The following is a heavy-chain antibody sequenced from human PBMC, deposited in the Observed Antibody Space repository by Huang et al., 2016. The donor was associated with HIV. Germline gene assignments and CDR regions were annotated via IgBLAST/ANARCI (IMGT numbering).Heavy chain of an antibody. J-gene: IGHJ4*02. V-gene: IGHV1-24*01. CDR2: FDPEIGET. Sequence: QVQLVQSRAEVKKPGASVTVSCKVSEYTLTELSIHWVRQPPGKGLEWMVGFDPEIGETIYAQKFQGRVTMTEDTSTGTAFMELSGLRPEDTAVYYCATGFDVFFDFWGQGTLVTVSS. CDR1: EYTLTELS. D-gene: IGHD3-9*01. CDR3: ATGFDVFFDF.